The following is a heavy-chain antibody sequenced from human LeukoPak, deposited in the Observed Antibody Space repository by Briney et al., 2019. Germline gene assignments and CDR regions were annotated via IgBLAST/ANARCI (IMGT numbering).Heavy chain of an antibody. D-gene: IGHD1-26*01. CDR2: MDPNSGDT. J-gene: IGHJ4*02. V-gene: IGHV1-2*02. CDR3: ARVSVLVGAPVDY. CDR1: GYTFTDYY. Sequence: GASVKVSCKASGYTFTDYYMHWVRQAPGQGLEWMGWMDPNSGDTNFAQKFQGRVTLTRDTSISTAYMELTRLRLDDTAMYYCARVSVLVGAPVDYWGQGAMVTVSS.